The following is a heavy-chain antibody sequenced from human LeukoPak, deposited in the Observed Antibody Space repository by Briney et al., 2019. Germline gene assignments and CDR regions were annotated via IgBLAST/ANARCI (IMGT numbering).Heavy chain of an antibody. CDR3: ARSGWYYDY. J-gene: IGHJ4*02. Sequence: PSETLSLTCTVSGGSISSSSYYWSWIRQPAGKGLEWIGRIYTSGSTNYNPSLKSRVTMSVDTSKNQFSLKLSSVTAADTAVYYCARSGWYYDYWGQGTLVTVSS. CDR2: IYTSGST. D-gene: IGHD6-25*01. CDR1: GGSISSSSYY. V-gene: IGHV4-61*02.